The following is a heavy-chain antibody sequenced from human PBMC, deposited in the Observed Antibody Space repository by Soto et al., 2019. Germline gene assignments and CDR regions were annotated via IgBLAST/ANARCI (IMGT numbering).Heavy chain of an antibody. CDR1: GGSFSGYY. CDR3: ARGRLGRYYYYYGMDV. CDR2: INHSGST. Sequence: KTSETLSLTCAVYGGSFSGYYWSWIRQPPGKGLEWIGEINHSGSTNYNPSLKSRVTISVDTSKNQFSLKLSSVTAADTAVYYCARGRLGRYYYYYGMDVWGQGTTVTVS. V-gene: IGHV4-34*01. D-gene: IGHD7-27*01. J-gene: IGHJ6*02.